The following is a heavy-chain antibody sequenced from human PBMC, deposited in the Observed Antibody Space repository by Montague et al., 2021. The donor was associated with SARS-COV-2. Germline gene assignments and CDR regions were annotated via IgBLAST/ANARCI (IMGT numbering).Heavy chain of an antibody. V-gene: IGHV4-59*08. Sequence: SETLSLTCTVSGGSISGNYWNWIRQPPGKGLEWIGYINYSGTTNCNPSLKSRVTMSVDTSKNQFSLKLNSVTAADTAVYYCARLDRDITIFGVFWGCFDVWGRGTLVTVSS. CDR3: ARLDRDITIFGVFWGCFDV. D-gene: IGHD3-3*01. CDR2: INYSGTT. CDR1: GGSISGNY. J-gene: IGHJ2*01.